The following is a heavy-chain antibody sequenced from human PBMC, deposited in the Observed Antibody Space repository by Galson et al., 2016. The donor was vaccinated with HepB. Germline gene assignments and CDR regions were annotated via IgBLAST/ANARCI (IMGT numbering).Heavy chain of an antibody. V-gene: IGHV4-59*01. CDR2: ISYSGST. D-gene: IGHD6-6*01. CDR3: ARGGGFGYSSSIYWYFDL. J-gene: IGHJ2*01. Sequence: ETLSLTCTVSGGSIRNYYWSWIRQPPGKGLEWIGYISYSGSTNYNPSLKSRVTISVDTSKNQFSLRLNSVTAADTAVYHCARGGGFGYSSSIYWYFDLWGRGTLVTVSS. CDR1: GGSIRNYY.